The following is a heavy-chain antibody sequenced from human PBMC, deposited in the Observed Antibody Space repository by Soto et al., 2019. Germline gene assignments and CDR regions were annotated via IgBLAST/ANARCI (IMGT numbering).Heavy chain of an antibody. CDR3: ARGQGTRENWFDP. V-gene: IGHV4-4*02. D-gene: IGHD3-10*01. CDR1: GGSISSSNW. Sequence: PSETLSLTCAVSGGSISSSNWWSWVRQPPGKGLEWIGEIYHSGSTNYNPSLKSRVTISVDKSKNQFSLKLSSVTAADTAVCYCARGQGTRENWFDPWGQGTLVTVSS. J-gene: IGHJ5*02. CDR2: IYHSGST.